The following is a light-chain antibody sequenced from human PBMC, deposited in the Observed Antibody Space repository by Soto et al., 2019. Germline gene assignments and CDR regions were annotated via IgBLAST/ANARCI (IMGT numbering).Light chain of an antibody. Sequence: QSVLTQPPSVSGAPGQRVTIYCTGSSSNIGAGYDVHWYQQLPGTAPKLLIYANTDRPSGVPERFSGSKSGTSASLAITGLQAEDESDYYCQSYDSSLSGVVFGVGTKLTVL. CDR1: SSNIGAGYD. V-gene: IGLV1-40*01. J-gene: IGLJ2*01. CDR3: QSYDSSLSGVV. CDR2: ANT.